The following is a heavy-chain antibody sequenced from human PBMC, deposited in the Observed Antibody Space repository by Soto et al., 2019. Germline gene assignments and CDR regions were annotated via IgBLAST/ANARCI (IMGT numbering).Heavy chain of an antibody. CDR3: ARPYGGKIGDAPDL. D-gene: IGHD4-17*01. CDR2: ISDAAGSA. V-gene: IGHV3-23*01. J-gene: IGHJ3*01. Sequence: GGSLRLSCVASGFTFSSYAMSWVRQVTGKGLEWVSTISDAAGSAYYVDSVKGRFTISRDNSKKTLYLQMDSLRAEDSAVYYCARPYGGKIGDAPDLWGPGTMVTVSS. CDR1: GFTFSSYA.